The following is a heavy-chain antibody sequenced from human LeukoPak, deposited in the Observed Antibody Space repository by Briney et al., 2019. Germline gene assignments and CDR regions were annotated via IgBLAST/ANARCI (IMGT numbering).Heavy chain of an antibody. Sequence: LSLTCAVYGGSFSGYYWSWIRQPPGKGLEWVAGILNDGSDKDYSDSVKGRFTISRDNSKNTVYLQMNSLGPEDTAVYYCAKYKGAALYFHYGMDVWGQGTTVIVSS. CDR2: ILNDGSDK. D-gene: IGHD6-13*01. V-gene: IGHV3-30*18. CDR1: GGSFSGYY. J-gene: IGHJ6*02. CDR3: AKYKGAALYFHYGMDV.